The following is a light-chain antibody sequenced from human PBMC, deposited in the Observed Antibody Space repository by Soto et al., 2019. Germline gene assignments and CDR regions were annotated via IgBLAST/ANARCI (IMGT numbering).Light chain of an antibody. CDR1: QSIRTW. J-gene: IGKJ1*01. Sequence: DIQMTQSPSTLSASVGDRVTITCRASQSIRTWLAWYQQKPGKAPKLLIYNASSLESGVLSRFSASGSGTEFTLTISSLQPNDFATYYCQQYNSRTFGQGTKVEIK. CDR2: NAS. V-gene: IGKV1-5*01. CDR3: QQYNSRT.